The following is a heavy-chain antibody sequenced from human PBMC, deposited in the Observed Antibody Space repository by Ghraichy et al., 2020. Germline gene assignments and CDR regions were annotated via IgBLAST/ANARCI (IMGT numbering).Heavy chain of an antibody. CDR2: ISDSGGRT. D-gene: IGHD2-8*01. V-gene: IGHV3-23*01. CDR1: GFAFSSYA. J-gene: IGHJ3*02. Sequence: GGSLRLSCAASGFAFSSYAMPWVRQAPAKGLEWVSFISDSGGRTAYADSVKGRCTISRDNSKNTLYLQMSSLRVEDTAVYYCAILNNGRGSFDIWGQGTMVAVSS. CDR3: AILNNGRGSFDI.